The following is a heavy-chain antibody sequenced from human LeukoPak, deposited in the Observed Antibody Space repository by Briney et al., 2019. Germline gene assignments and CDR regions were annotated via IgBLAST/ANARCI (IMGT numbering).Heavy chain of an antibody. D-gene: IGHD2-15*01. Sequence: SETLSLTCTVSGGSISSYYWSWIRQPPGKGLEWIGYIYYSGSTNYNPSLKSRVTISVDTSKNQFSLKLSSVTAADTAVYYCARTTEGYCRGGSCYYYYYYMDVWGKGTTVTVSS. CDR3: ARTTEGYCRGGSCYYYYYYMDV. V-gene: IGHV4-59*01. CDR2: IYYSGST. J-gene: IGHJ6*03. CDR1: GGSISSYY.